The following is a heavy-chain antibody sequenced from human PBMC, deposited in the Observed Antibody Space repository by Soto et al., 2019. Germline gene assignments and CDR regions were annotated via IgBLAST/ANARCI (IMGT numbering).Heavy chain of an antibody. CDR3: ARAPGPNWNYADFDY. V-gene: IGHV1-69*02. J-gene: IGHJ4*02. CDR1: GGTFSSYT. D-gene: IGHD1-7*01. Sequence: ASVKVSCKASGGTFSSYTISWVRQAPGQGLEWMGRIIPILGIANYAQKFQGRVTITADKSTSTAYMELSSLRSEDTAVYYCARAPGPNWNYADFDYWGQGTLVTVSS. CDR2: IIPILGIA.